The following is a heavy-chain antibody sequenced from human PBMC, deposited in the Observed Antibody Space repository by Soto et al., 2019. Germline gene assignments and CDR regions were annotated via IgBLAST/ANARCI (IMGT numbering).Heavy chain of an antibody. D-gene: IGHD2-15*01. CDR3: ANFPSCSSSTCLDY. J-gene: IGHJ4*02. Sequence: EVQLVESGGGLVQPGGSLRLSCAASGFSFSKYSMNWVSQAPGKGLEWVSSINDRSNYIYYADPVKGRFTISGDNARNSLSLQMNGLRPDDTDVYYCANFPSCSSSTCLDYWGRGTLVTVSS. CDR2: INDRSNYI. V-gene: IGHV3-21*06. CDR1: GFSFSKYS.